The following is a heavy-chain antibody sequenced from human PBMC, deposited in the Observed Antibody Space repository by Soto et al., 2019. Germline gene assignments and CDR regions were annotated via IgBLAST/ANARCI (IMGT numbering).Heavy chain of an antibody. CDR1: GYTFTSYG. J-gene: IGHJ5*02. V-gene: IGHV1-18*01. CDR3: ARDGEAMVRGVIDWFDP. Sequence: ASVKVSCKASGYTFTSYGISWVRQAPGQGLERKGWISAYNGNTNYAQKLQGRVTMTTDTSTSTAYMELRSLRSDDTAVYYCARDGEAMVRGVIDWFDPWGQGTLVTVSS. CDR2: ISAYNGNT. D-gene: IGHD3-10*01.